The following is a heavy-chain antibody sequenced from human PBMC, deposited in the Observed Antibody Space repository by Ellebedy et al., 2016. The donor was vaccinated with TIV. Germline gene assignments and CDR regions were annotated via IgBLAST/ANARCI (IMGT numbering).Heavy chain of an antibody. CDR1: RFTFSSYW. V-gene: IGHV3-74*01. J-gene: IGHJ3*02. CDR3: VRDRGSGWTRAFDI. D-gene: IGHD6-19*01. CDR2: INNDGSST. Sequence: PGGSLRLSCAASRFTFSSYWMHWVRQAPGKGLVWVSRINNDGSSTSYADSVKGRFTISRDNAKNTLYLQMNSLRVEDTAVYYCVRDRGSGWTRAFDIWGQGTMVTVS.